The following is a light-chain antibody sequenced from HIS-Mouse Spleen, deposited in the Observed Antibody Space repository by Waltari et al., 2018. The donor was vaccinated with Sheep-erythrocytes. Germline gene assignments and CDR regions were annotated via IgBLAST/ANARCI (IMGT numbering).Light chain of an antibody. J-gene: IGLJ3*02. CDR1: KWGDKY. CDR2: QDS. Sequence: SYELTQPPSVSVSPGQTASITCSGDKWGDKYACWYQQKPGQSPVLVIYQDSNRPSGIPERFSGSNSGNTATLTISGTQAMDEADYYCQAWDSSTAWVFGGGTKLTVL. V-gene: IGLV3-1*01. CDR3: QAWDSSTAWV.